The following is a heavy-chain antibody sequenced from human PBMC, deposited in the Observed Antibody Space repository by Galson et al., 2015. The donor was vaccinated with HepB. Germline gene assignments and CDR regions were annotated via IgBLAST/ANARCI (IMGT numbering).Heavy chain of an antibody. CDR2: FDPEDGEM. Sequence: SVKVSCKVSGYTLSELSIHWVRQAPGKGLEWLGGFDPEDGEMVYAQNFRGRVTMTEDTSTETACMELSSLRSEDTAVYFCATEEVVEAFDIWGQGTMISVSS. V-gene: IGHV1-24*01. CDR3: ATEEVVEAFDI. CDR1: GYTLSELS. D-gene: IGHD2-15*01. J-gene: IGHJ3*02.